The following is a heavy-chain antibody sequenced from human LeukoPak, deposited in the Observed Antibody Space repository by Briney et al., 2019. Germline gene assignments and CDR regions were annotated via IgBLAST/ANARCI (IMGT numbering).Heavy chain of an antibody. CDR2: INHSGST. J-gene: IGHJ4*02. CDR1: GGSFSGYY. Sequence: SETLSLTCAVYGGSFSGYYWSWIRQPPGKGLEWIGEINHSGSTNYNPSLTSRVTISVDTSKNQFSLKLSSVTAADTAVYYCARGGPSDTYYYGSGSPPGYWGQGTLVTVSS. D-gene: IGHD3-10*01. CDR3: ARGGPSDTYYYGSGSPPGY. V-gene: IGHV4-34*01.